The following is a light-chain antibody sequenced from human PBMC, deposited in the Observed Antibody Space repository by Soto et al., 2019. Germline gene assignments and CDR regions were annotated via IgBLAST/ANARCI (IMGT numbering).Light chain of an antibody. Sequence: AIQMTQSPSSLSASVGDRVTITCRASQDIRNDLGWYQHKPGKAPKVLIYAVSSLQSGVPARFSGSGSGTDFTLTISSLQPEDFATYYCLQDYNSPYTFGPGTKLEIK. CDR3: LQDYNSPYT. V-gene: IGKV1-6*01. CDR2: AVS. CDR1: QDIRND. J-gene: IGKJ2*01.